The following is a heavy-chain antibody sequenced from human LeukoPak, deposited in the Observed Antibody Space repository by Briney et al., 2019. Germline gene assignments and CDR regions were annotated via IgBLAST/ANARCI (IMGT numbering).Heavy chain of an antibody. V-gene: IGHV1-3*01. CDR3: ARDRAAAAEPPFDY. D-gene: IGHD6-13*01. CDR1: GYTFTSYA. CDR2: INAGNGNT. Sequence: ASVKVSCKASGYTFTSYAMHWVRQAPGQRLEWMGWINAGNGNTKYSQKFQGRVTITRDTSASTAYMELSSLRSEDTAVYYCARDRAAAAEPPFDYWGQGTLVTVSS. J-gene: IGHJ4*02.